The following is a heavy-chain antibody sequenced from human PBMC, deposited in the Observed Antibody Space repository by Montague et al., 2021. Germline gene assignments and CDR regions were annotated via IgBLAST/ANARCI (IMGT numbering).Heavy chain of an antibody. CDR2: VNPDGSQV. Sequence: SLRLSCAASGLIFSHSLMAWVRPPPGKGLEWVAGVNPDGSQVGYVESVKGRFTVSKDNAKNSLFLQMNSLRGDDTALYYCARNPAYGALDYWGQGTRVTVSS. J-gene: IGHJ4*02. V-gene: IGHV3-7*03. CDR3: ARNPAYGALDY. CDR1: GLIFSHSL. D-gene: IGHD4/OR15-4a*01.